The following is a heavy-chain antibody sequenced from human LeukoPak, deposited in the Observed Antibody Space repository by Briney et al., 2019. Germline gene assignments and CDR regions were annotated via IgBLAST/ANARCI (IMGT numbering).Heavy chain of an antibody. D-gene: IGHD6-13*01. Sequence: KPSETLSLTCTVSGGSISSYYWSWTRQPPGKGLEWIGFIHYSGSTNYNPSLKSRVTMSVDTSRNQFSLKLSSVTAADTAVYYCARHRIVAAVGAFDYWGQGTLVTVSS. CDR1: GGSISSYY. V-gene: IGHV4-59*08. CDR2: IHYSGST. J-gene: IGHJ4*02. CDR3: ARHRIVAAVGAFDY.